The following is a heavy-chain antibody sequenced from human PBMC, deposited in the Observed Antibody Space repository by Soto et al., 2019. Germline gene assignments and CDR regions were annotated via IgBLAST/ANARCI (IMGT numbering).Heavy chain of an antibody. J-gene: IGHJ5*02. CDR3: ARDRGPSSGYYPYWFDP. CDR2: IIPSFGTA. D-gene: IGHD3-22*01. V-gene: IGHV1-69*12. Sequence: QVQLVQSGAEVKKPGSSVKVSCKASGGTFSSYAITWVRQAPGQGLEWMGGIIPSFGTANYAQKFQGRVTITADESTSTAYMELSSLRSEDTAVYYCARDRGPSSGYYPYWFDPWGQGTLLTVSS. CDR1: GGTFSSYA.